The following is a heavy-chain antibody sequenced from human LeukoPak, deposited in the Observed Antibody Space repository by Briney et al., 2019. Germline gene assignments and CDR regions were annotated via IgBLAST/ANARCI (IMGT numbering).Heavy chain of an antibody. Sequence: PGGSLRLSCAASGFPFSTNDMSWVRQAPGKGLEWVSAIGGSGGTTYEDSVKGRFTISRDNSKNTLYPQMNSLRAEDTAVYYCAKVKTHWYFDRWGQGTLVTVSS. D-gene: IGHD1-1*01. CDR1: GFPFSTND. V-gene: IGHV3-23*01. CDR2: IGGSGGTT. CDR3: AKVKTHWYFDR. J-gene: IGHJ4*02.